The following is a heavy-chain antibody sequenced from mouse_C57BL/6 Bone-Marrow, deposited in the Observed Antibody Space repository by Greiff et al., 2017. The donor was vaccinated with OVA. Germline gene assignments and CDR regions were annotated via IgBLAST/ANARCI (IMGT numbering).Heavy chain of an antibody. J-gene: IGHJ4*01. V-gene: IGHV1-31*01. D-gene: IGHD1-1*01. CDR3: ARRSPRGSSPYYAMDY. CDR2: IYPYNGVS. CDR1: GYSFTGYY. Sequence: EVKLMESGPELVKPGASVKISCKASGYSFTGYYMHWVKQSHGNILDWIGYIYPYNGVSSYNQKFKGKATLTVDKSSSTAYMELRSLTSEDSAVYYCARRSPRGSSPYYAMDYWGQGTSVTVSS.